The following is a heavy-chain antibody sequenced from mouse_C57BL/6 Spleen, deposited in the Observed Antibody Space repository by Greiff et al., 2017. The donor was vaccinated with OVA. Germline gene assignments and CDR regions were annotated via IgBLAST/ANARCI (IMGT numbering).Heavy chain of an antibody. CDR1: GYTFTDYY. CDR2: INPNNGGT. V-gene: IGHV1-26*01. CDR3: ARDMDYYGSSYIFDY. D-gene: IGHD1-1*01. Sequence: DVHLVESGPELVKPGASVKISCKASGYTFTDYYMNWVKQSHGKSLEWIGDINPNNGGTSYNQKFKGKATLTVDKSSSTAYMELRSLTSEDSAVYYCARDMDYYGSSYIFDYWGQGTTLTVSS. J-gene: IGHJ2*01.